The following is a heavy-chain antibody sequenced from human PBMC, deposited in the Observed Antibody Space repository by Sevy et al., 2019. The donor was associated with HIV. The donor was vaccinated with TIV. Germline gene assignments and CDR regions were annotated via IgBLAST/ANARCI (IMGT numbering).Heavy chain of an antibody. J-gene: IGHJ6*02. Sequence: GGSLRLSCAASEFTFSSYSMNWVRQAPGKGLEWVSSISSSSSYIYYADSVKGRFTISRDNAKNSLYLQMNSLRAEDTAVYYCARDVRNDFGGRENYYYYYGMDVWGQGTTVTVSS. CDR3: ARDVRNDFGGRENYYYYYGMDV. D-gene: IGHD3-16*01. CDR2: ISSSSSYI. V-gene: IGHV3-21*01. CDR1: EFTFSSYS.